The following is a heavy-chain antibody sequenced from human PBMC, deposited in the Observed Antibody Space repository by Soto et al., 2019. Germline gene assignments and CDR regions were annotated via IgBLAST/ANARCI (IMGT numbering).Heavy chain of an antibody. V-gene: IGHV3-21*01. Sequence: GGSLRLSCAASGFTFINYSMNWFRQTPGKGLEWVSFISTGSGYIFYADSVKGRFTISRDNAKNSLFLQMNSLRDEDTDIYYCARQWDGAFDIWGQGTMVTVSS. D-gene: IGHD1-26*01. CDR2: ISTGSGYI. CDR1: GFTFINYS. J-gene: IGHJ3*02. CDR3: ARQWDGAFDI.